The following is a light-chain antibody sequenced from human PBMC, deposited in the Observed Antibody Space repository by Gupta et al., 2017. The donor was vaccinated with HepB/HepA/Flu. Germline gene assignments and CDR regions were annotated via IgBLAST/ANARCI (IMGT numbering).Light chain of an antibody. Sequence: QAGLTQPPSVSKGLRQTATLTCTWNSDNVGDQGAAWLQQHQRHPPTLLSFTNNNRPSGISERFSASRSGNTASLTITGLQPEDEADYYCSSWDSSLSAQVFGGGTKLTVL. CDR1: SDNVGDQG. CDR2: TNN. V-gene: IGLV10-54*04. J-gene: IGLJ2*01. CDR3: SSWDSSLSAQV.